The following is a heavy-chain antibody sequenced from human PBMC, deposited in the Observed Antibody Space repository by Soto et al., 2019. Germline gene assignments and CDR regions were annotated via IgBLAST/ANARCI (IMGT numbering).Heavy chain of an antibody. V-gene: IGHV4-30-2*01. J-gene: IGHJ4*02. CDR3: ARGQVVAAQH. Sequence: SETLSFTCTVSGGSISSGGYYWSWIRQHPGKGLEWIGYIYHSGSTYYNPSLKSRVTISVDRSKNQFSLKLSSVTAADTAVYYCARGQVVAAQHWGQGTLVTVS. CDR2: IYHSGST. CDR1: GGSISSGGYY. D-gene: IGHD2-15*01.